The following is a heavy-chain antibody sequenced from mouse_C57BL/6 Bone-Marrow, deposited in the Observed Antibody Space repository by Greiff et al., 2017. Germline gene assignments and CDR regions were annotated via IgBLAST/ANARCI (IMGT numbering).Heavy chain of an antibody. Sequence: QVQLQQSGPELVKPGASVKLSCKASGYTFTSYDINWVKQRPGQGLEWIGWIYARDGSTKYNEKFKGKATLTVDTSSSTAYMELYSLTSEESAVYFGARDYGSSYWYFDVWGTGTTVTVSA. J-gene: IGHJ1*03. CDR3: ARDYGSSYWYFDV. CDR2: IYARDGST. D-gene: IGHD1-1*01. CDR1: GYTFTSYD. V-gene: IGHV1-85*01.